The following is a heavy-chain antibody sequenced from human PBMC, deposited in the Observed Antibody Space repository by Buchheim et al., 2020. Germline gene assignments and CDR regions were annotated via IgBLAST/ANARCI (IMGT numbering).Heavy chain of an antibody. CDR3: TKDLCPSGTCAGPQDH. Sequence: EVQLLESGGGLVQPGGSLRLSCAVSGFTFDNYAMNWVRQAPGQGLEWVSRISFNGGDKFYACSVKGRFTISRDLSAHQLCLQMNRLRADDTAVYFCTKDLCPSGTCAGPQDHWGQGTL. V-gene: IGHV3-23*01. J-gene: IGHJ4*02. CDR2: ISFNGGDK. D-gene: IGHD5-12*01. CDR1: GFTFDNYA.